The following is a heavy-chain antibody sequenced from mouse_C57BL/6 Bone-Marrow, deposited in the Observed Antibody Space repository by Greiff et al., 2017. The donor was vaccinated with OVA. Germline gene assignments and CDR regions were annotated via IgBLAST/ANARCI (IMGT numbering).Heavy chain of an antibody. Sequence: QVQLQQSGPELVKPGASVKISCKASGYAFSSSWMNWVKQRPGKGLVWIGRIYPGDGDNNYNGKFKGKATLTADKSSSTAYMQLSSLTAEDTAVYFCARSSGYYYDYWGQGTTLTVSS. CDR2: IYPGDGDN. CDR3: ARSSGYYYDY. CDR1: GYAFSSSW. V-gene: IGHV1-82*01. J-gene: IGHJ2*01. D-gene: IGHD1-3*01.